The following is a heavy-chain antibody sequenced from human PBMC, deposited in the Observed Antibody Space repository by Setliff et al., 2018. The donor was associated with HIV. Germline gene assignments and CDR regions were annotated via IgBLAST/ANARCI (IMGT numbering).Heavy chain of an antibody. V-gene: IGHV4-39*01. CDR3: TRRDVTTGMDS. J-gene: IGHJ4*02. CDR2: LYFSGRT. Sequence: SETLSLTCIVSGGSIGSTSFYGGWIRQPPGKGLEWIGTLYFSGRTNYRPSLESRVIVSLDTSKNQFSLKLSSVTAADTAVYYCTRRDVTTGMDSWGPGILVTVSS. CDR1: GGSIGSTSFY. D-gene: IGHD4-17*01.